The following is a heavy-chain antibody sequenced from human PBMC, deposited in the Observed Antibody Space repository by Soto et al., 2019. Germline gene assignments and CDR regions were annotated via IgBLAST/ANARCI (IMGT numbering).Heavy chain of an antibody. D-gene: IGHD1-1*01. J-gene: IGHJ6*02. CDR3: ARGTVTGSESNFYYYGMDV. Sequence: QVQLVQSGVEVKKPGSSVKVSCKASGGTLNSYAIDWVRQAPGQGLEWMGGIIPIFGNTYYAQRLQGRVKLTADESTRTAYMELSTLTSEDTAVYYWARGTVTGSESNFYYYGMDVWGQGTTVIVSS. CDR1: GGTLNSYA. V-gene: IGHV1-69*12. CDR2: IIPIFGNT.